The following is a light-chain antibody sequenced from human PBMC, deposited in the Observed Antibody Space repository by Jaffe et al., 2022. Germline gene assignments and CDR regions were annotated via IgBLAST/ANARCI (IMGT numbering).Light chain of an antibody. J-gene: IGLJ2*01. CDR2: YDT. Sequence: SYVLTQPPSVSVAPGTTARITCGGNNFGGKSVQWYQQKPGQAPVMVMFYDTDRPSGIPERFSGSNSGNTATLTISRVEAGDEADYYCQVWDNTNVRPVIFGGGTKLTVL. V-gene: IGLV3-21*04. CDR1: NFGGKS. CDR3: QVWDNTNVRPVI.